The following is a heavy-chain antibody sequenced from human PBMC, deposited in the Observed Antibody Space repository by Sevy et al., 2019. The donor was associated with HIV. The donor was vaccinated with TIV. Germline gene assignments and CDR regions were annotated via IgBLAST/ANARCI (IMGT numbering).Heavy chain of an antibody. CDR2: ISDRGTTI. CDR3: AREGRLRYFDL. J-gene: IGHJ2*01. Sequence: GGSLRLSCAASGFIFSDYYMNWIRQSPGRGLEWVSYISDRGTTIYYADSVKGRFTISRDNAKNSLYLQMNSLRAEDTAVYYCAREGRLRYFDLRGRGTLVTVSS. CDR1: GFIFSDYY. V-gene: IGHV3-11*01. D-gene: IGHD3-16*01.